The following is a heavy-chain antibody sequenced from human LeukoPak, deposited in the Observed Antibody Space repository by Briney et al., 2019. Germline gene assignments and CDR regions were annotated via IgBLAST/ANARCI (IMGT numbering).Heavy chain of an antibody. Sequence: SGGSLRLSCAASGFTFSSYAMSWVRQAPGKGLEWVSAITGSGGNTYYAHSVKGRFTISRDNAKNSLYLQMNSLRAEDTAVYYCARTVSGAFDIWGQGTMVTVSS. CDR3: ARTVSGAFDI. CDR2: ITGSGGNT. J-gene: IGHJ3*02. CDR1: GFTFSSYA. D-gene: IGHD3-10*01. V-gene: IGHV3-23*01.